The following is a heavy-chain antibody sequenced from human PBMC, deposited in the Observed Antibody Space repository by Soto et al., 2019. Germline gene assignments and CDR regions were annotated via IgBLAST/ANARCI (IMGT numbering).Heavy chain of an antibody. V-gene: IGHV3-74*01. CDR1: GFTFDYYW. CDR3: ARGDRGAFDL. CDR2: IHSDGTST. Sequence: EVQLVESGGGLVQPGESLRLSCAASGFTFDYYWMHWVRQAPGKGLVWVSRIHSDGTSTTYADSVKGRFTISRDNAKNTLSLQMNSLRAEDTAVYYCARGDRGAFDLWGQGTVVTVFS. J-gene: IGHJ3*01. D-gene: IGHD1-26*01.